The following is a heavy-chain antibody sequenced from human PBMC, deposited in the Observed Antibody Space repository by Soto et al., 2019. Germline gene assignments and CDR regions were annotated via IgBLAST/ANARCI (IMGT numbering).Heavy chain of an antibody. D-gene: IGHD3-22*01. V-gene: IGHV3-23*01. CDR1: GFTYVKYA. J-gene: IGHJ4*02. CDR3: VKDTVVVINGGDLDY. Sequence: EVQLLESGGALVQPGGSLRLSCEASGFTYVKYAMSWVRQAPGKGLEWVSGISGDAGRTFYADSVKGRFTISRDNSKNTVYLQMNSLRVEDTAVYYCVKDTVVVINGGDLDYWGKGTLVTVSS. CDR2: ISGDAGRT.